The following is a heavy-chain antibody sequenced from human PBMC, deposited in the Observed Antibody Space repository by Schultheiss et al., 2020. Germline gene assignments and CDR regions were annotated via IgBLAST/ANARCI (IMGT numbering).Heavy chain of an antibody. CDR1: GLTVSSNY. D-gene: IGHD3-22*01. CDR2: IYISGST. V-gene: IGHV3-66*01. CDR3: AHDTTGYNYGAADS. Sequence: GGSLRLSCVASGLTVSSNYMAWVRQAPGKGLEWVSIIYISGSTYYAESVKGRFTISRDNSENTLYLQMNGLKADDSAVYYCAHDTTGYNYGAADSWGRGTLVTVSS. J-gene: IGHJ4*02.